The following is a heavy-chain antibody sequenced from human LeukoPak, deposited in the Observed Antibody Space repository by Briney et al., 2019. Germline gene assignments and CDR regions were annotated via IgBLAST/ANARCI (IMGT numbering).Heavy chain of an antibody. CDR2: IYTSGST. Sequence: AETLSRTCTVSGGSGSSYYWSWIRQPPGKGLEWIGYIYTSGSTNYNPSLKSRVTISVDTSKNQFSLKLSSVTAADTAVYYCARNLYYYYYMDVWGKGTTVTVSS. CDR1: GGSGSSYY. V-gene: IGHV4-4*09. D-gene: IGHD1-14*01. CDR3: ARNLYYYYYMDV. J-gene: IGHJ6*03.